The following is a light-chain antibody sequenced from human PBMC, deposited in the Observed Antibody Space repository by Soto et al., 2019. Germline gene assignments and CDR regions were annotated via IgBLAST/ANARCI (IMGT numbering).Light chain of an antibody. V-gene: IGKV4-1*01. CDR1: QSVLYSSNNKNY. CDR3: QQYYSTPQGLT. Sequence: DIVMTQSPDSLAVSLGERATINCKSSQSVLYSSNNKNYLAWYQQKPGQPPKLLIYWASTRESGVPDRFGGSGSGTDFTLTISSLQAEDVAVYYCQQYYSTPQGLTFGGGTKVEIK. CDR2: WAS. J-gene: IGKJ4*01.